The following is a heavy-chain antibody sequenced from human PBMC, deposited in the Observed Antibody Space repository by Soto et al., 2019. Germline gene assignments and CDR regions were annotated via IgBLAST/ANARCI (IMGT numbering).Heavy chain of an antibody. J-gene: IGHJ4*02. D-gene: IGHD3-10*01. CDR3: ARSLLRMRGFVFDY. CDR1: GYIFTTYL. Sequence: GEALKIFCKVSGYIFTTYLIGLVRQMPGKGLEWMGIIYPGDSDTRYSTSLQGPVTISADKSISTAYLQWSSLKASDTAMYYCARSLLRMRGFVFDYWGQGTPVTVSS. V-gene: IGHV5-51*01. CDR2: IYPGDSDT.